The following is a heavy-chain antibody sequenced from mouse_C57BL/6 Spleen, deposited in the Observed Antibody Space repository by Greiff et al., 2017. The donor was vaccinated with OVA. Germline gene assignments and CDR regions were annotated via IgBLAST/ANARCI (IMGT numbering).Heavy chain of an antibody. Sequence: QVQLQQSGAELVRPGASVTLSCKASGYTFTDYEMHWVKQTPVHGLEWIGAIDPETGGTAYNQKFTGKAILTADKSSSTAYMELRSLTSEDSAVYYCTRFYSNYDYAMDYWGQGTSVTVSS. D-gene: IGHD2-5*01. J-gene: IGHJ4*01. CDR1: GYTFTDYE. V-gene: IGHV1-15*01. CDR2: IDPETGGT. CDR3: TRFYSNYDYAMDY.